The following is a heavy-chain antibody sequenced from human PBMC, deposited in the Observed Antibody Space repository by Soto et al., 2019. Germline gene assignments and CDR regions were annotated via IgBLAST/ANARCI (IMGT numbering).Heavy chain of an antibody. D-gene: IGHD3-9*01. CDR3: AKAGYDIFTGYQKHIDY. V-gene: IGHV3-9*01. CDR2: ISWNSGSI. CDR1: GFTFDDYA. J-gene: IGHJ4*02. Sequence: PGGSLTLSCAASGFTFDDYAMHWVRQAPAKGLEWVSGISWNSGSIGYADSVKGRFTISRDNAKNSLYLQMNSRRAEDTALYYCAKAGYDIFTGYQKHIDYWGKGCLRTVAS.